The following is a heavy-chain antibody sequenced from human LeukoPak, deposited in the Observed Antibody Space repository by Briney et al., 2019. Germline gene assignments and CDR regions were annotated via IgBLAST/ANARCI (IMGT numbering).Heavy chain of an antibody. D-gene: IGHD6-19*01. J-gene: IGHJ4*02. CDR3: AKSSGYSSDMAQDY. Sequence: GASVKVSCKASGYTFTGYYMHWVRQAPGQGLEWMGWINPNSGGTHYAQKFQGRVTMTRDTSIATAYMEVSRLRSDDTAVYFCAKSSGYSSDMAQDYWGQGTLSPSPQ. CDR2: INPNSGGT. V-gene: IGHV1-2*02. CDR1: GYTFTGYY.